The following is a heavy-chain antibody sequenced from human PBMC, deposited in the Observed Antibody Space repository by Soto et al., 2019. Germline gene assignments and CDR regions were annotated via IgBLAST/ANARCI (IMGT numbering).Heavy chain of an antibody. CDR3: ARGGGGIRKRLNWFVP. CDR1: RYTFTSYD. V-gene: IGHV1-8*01. Sequence: QVQLVQSGAEVKKPGASVKVSCKASRYTFTSYDINWVRQATRQGREWMGWMNPNSGITGYAQKFQGRVTMTRNTSISTAYMELSSLRSEDTAVYYCARGGGGIRKRLNWFVPWGQGTLVTVSS. CDR2: MNPNSGIT. J-gene: IGHJ5*02. D-gene: IGHD2-15*01.